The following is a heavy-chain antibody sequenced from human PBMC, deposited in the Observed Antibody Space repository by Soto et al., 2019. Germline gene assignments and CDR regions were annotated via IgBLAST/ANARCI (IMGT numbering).Heavy chain of an antibody. CDR2: INPSGGST. CDR1: GYTFTSYY. D-gene: IGHD3-22*01. V-gene: IGHV1-46*01. Sequence: QVQLVQSGAEVKKPGASVKVSCKASGYTFTSYYMHWVRQAPGQGLEWMGIINPSGGSTSHAQKFQGRVTVTRDTSTSTVYMELSSLRSEDTAVYYCARDIVYHDSSGYTYGMDVWGQGTTVTVSS. J-gene: IGHJ6*02. CDR3: ARDIVYHDSSGYTYGMDV.